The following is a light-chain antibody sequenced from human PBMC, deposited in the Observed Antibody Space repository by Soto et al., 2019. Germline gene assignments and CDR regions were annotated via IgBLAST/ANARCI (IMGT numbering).Light chain of an antibody. V-gene: IGKV1-27*01. CDR3: QEHHGAPPVA. Sequence: DIQMTQSPSSLSASVGDRVTITCRASQGIDHSLAWCQQKPGKVPKLLIYSASTLHSGVPSRFSGSGSGTDFTLTITSLQPEDVATYHCQEHHGAPPVAFGPGTKVDV. CDR2: SAS. J-gene: IGKJ3*01. CDR1: QGIDHS.